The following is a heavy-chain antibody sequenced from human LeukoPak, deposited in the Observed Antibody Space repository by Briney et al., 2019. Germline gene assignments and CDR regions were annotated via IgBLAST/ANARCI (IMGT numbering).Heavy chain of an antibody. J-gene: IGHJ6*03. CDR1: GFTFSSYG. CDR3: AKGGNSGRTYYYYYMDV. D-gene: IGHD6-19*01. V-gene: IGHV3-23*01. Sequence: GGSLRLSCAASGFTFSSYGMSWVRQAPGEGLESSSSISGRGGSTYYADSEKRRFNISRDSSKNTVYLQMSGLRAEDTAVYYCAKGGNSGRTYYYYYMDVWGKGTTVTVSS. CDR2: ISGRGGST.